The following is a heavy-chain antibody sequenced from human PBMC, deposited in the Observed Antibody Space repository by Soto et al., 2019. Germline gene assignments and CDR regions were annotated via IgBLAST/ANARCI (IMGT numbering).Heavy chain of an antibody. CDR3: AGHETLPGDYDY. CDR1: GGSISSSSYY. V-gene: IGHV4-39*01. J-gene: IGHJ4*02. D-gene: IGHD4-17*01. Sequence: PSETLSLTCTVSGGSISSSSYYWGWIRQPPGKGLEWIGSIFYSGSTYYNPSLKSRVTISVDRSKNQFSLTLSSVTAAATAVYYCAGHETLPGDYDYWGQETRVTVSS. CDR2: IFYSGST.